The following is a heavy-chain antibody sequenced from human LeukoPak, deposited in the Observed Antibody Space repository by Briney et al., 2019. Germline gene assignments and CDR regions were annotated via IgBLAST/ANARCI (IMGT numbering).Heavy chain of an antibody. Sequence: SETLSLTCTVSGGSISSYYWSWIRQPAGKGLEWIGRIYTSGSTNYNPSLKSRVTMSVDTSKNQFSLKLSSVTAADTAVYYCARDDCSSTSCYCVYWGQGTLVTVSS. CDR1: GGSISSYY. CDR2: IYTSGST. CDR3: ARDDCSSTSCYCVY. D-gene: IGHD2-2*01. V-gene: IGHV4-4*07. J-gene: IGHJ4*02.